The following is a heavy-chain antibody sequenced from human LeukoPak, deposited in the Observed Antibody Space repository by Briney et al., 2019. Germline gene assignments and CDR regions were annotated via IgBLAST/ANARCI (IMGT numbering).Heavy chain of an antibody. CDR2: IIPIFGTA. CDR1: GYTFTSYG. D-gene: IGHD3-9*01. J-gene: IGHJ4*02. Sequence: ASVKVSCKASGYTFTSYGISWVRQAPGQGLEWMGGIIPIFGTANYAQKFQGRVTITADESTSTAYMELSSLRSEDTAVYYCARETYSNILTGTDYWGPGTLVTVSS. CDR3: ARETYSNILTGTDY. V-gene: IGHV1-69*13.